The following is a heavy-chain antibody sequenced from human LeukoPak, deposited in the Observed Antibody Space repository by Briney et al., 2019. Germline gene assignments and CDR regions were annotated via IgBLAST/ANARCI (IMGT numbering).Heavy chain of an antibody. V-gene: IGHV3-23*01. CDR1: GFTFSSYA. CDR2: ISGSGDNT. D-gene: IGHD6-6*01. J-gene: IGHJ4*02. CDR3: AKWKYSNSGIDDY. Sequence: GGSLRLSCAASGFTFSSYAMSWVRQVPGKGLGWVSVISGSGDNTYYADSVKGRFTISRDNSKNMLYLQMNSLRAEDTAVYYCAKWKYSNSGIDDYWGQGALVTVSS.